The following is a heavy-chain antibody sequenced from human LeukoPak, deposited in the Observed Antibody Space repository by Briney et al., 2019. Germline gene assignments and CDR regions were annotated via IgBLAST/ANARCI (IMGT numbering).Heavy chain of an antibody. CDR2: IYASGST. V-gene: IGHV4-4*09. D-gene: IGHD6-13*01. CDR3: ARRGAAAGTSVLPFDI. J-gene: IGHJ3*02. Sequence: SETLSHTCTVSGGSISSYYWSWIRQPPGKGLEWIGCIYASGSTNYNPSLKSRVTMSLDTSKSQFSLKLSSVTAADTAVYYCARRGAAAGTSVLPFDIWGQGTMVTVSS. CDR1: GGSISSYY.